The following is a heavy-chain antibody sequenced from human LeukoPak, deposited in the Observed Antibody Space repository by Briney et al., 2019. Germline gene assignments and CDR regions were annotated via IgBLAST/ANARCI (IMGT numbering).Heavy chain of an antibody. CDR1: GGTFSSYA. Sequence: ASVKVSCKASGGTFSSYAISWVRQAPGQGLEWMGGIIPIFGTANYAQKFQGRVTITADKSTSTAYMELSSLRSEDTAVYYCAREVGDYGDYLGSQIDNWFDPWGQGTLVTVSS. J-gene: IGHJ5*02. V-gene: IGHV1-69*06. D-gene: IGHD4-17*01. CDR3: AREVGDYGDYLGSQIDNWFDP. CDR2: IIPIFGTA.